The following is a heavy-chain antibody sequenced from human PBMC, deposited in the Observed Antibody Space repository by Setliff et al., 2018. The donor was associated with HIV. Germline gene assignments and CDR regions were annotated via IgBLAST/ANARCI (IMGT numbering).Heavy chain of an antibody. CDR1: GGTFIDYA. D-gene: IGHD3-22*01. CDR3: AKDQEGDLWPHYFDSGAYGWFDP. V-gene: IGHV1-69*13. CDR2: IIPMYSAA. J-gene: IGHJ5*02. Sequence: SVKVSCKASGGTFIDYAISWVRQAPGQGLEWMGGIIPMYSAANYAQKFQGRVTLTADEATRTVYMELSSLRSEDTAVYYCAKDQEGDLWPHYFDSGAYGWFDPWGQGTLVTVSS.